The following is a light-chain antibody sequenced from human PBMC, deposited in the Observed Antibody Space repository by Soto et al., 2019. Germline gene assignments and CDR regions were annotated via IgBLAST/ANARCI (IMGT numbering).Light chain of an antibody. V-gene: IGLV2-23*01. CDR2: EGS. CDR1: SSDLGTYNV. J-gene: IGLJ2*01. Sequence: QSVLTQPASVSGSPGESITISCTGTSSDLGTYNVVSWYQQHPGVAPKLMIYEGSKRPSGVSDRFSGSTSGNTASLTISGLQAEDEAAYYCCSYAQTNTLFGGGTKVTVL. CDR3: CSYAQTNTL.